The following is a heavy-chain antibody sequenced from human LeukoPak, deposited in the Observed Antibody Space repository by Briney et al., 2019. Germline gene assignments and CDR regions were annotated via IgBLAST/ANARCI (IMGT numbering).Heavy chain of an antibody. V-gene: IGHV4-59*08. J-gene: IGHJ6*02. Sequence: SETLSLTCTVSGGSISSYYWSWIRQPPGKGLEWIGYIYYSGSTNYNPSLKSRVTIPVDTSKNQFSLKLSSVTAADTAAYYCARHNGTYYDFWSGYSTYYGMDVWGQGTTVTVSS. CDR3: ARHNGTYYDFWSGYSTYYGMDV. CDR2: IYYSGST. D-gene: IGHD3-3*01. CDR1: GGSISSYY.